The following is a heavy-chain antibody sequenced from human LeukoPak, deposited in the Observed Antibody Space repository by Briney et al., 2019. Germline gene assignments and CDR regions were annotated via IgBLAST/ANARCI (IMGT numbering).Heavy chain of an antibody. CDR3: AGSITMNWFDP. V-gene: IGHV4-34*01. CDR1: GGSFSGYY. J-gene: IGHJ5*02. Sequence: SETLSLTCAVYGGSFSGYYWSWIRQPPGKGLEWIGEINHSGSTNYNPSLKSRVTISVDTSKNQFSLKLSSVTAADTAVYYCAGSITMNWFDPWGQGTLVTVSS. CDR2: INHSGST. D-gene: IGHD3-10*01.